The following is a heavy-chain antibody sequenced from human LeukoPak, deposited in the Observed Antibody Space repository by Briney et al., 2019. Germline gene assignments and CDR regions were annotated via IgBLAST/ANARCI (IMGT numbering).Heavy chain of an antibody. V-gene: IGHV3-30*18. Sequence: PGGSLRLSCAASGFTFSSYGMHWVRQAPGNGLEWVAVISYDGSNKYYADSVKGRFTISRDNSKNTLYLQMNSLRAEDTAVYYCAKDLREWWLLLQFDYWGQGTLVTVSS. D-gene: IGHD3-22*01. CDR3: AKDLREWWLLLQFDY. CDR2: ISYDGSNK. CDR1: GFTFSSYG. J-gene: IGHJ4*02.